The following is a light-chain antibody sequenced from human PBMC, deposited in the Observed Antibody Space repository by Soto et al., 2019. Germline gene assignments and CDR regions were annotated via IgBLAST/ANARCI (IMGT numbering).Light chain of an antibody. Sequence: EIVLTQSPATLSLSPGERATLSCRASQSLSGTLAWFQQKVGQPPRLLIYGASNRATGIPARFSASGSGTDFTLTISSLEPEDFAVYYCQQRTLLPRTSGQGTKVEIK. J-gene: IGKJ1*01. V-gene: IGKV3-11*01. CDR2: GAS. CDR1: QSLSGT. CDR3: QQRTLLPRT.